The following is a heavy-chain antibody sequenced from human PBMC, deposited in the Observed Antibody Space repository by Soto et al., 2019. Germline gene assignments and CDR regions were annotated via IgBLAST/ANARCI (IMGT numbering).Heavy chain of an antibody. J-gene: IGHJ5*02. Sequence: PSQTLSLTCAISGDSVSSNGAAWNWIRQSPSRGLEWLGRTYYRSKWYNDYAVSVKSRININPDTPKSQFSLQLNSVTPEDTAVYYCARDKHDYFNRGIGFDTWGQGILVTVSS. CDR1: GDSVSSNGAA. V-gene: IGHV6-1*01. CDR3: ARDKHDYFNRGIGFDT. D-gene: IGHD4-17*01. CDR2: TYYRSKWYN.